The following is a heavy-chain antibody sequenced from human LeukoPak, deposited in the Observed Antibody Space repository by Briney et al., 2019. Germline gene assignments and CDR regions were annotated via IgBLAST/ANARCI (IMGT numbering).Heavy chain of an antibody. CDR3: ARGLGLVVPAAIVGRYYYYYYMDV. CDR1: GGSFSCYY. J-gene: IGHJ6*03. Sequence: SETLSRNCAGYGGSFSCYYWTWIRQPLSLGLDLVGVIGHCGSPNYNPSLKSRVTISVDTSKNQFSLKLSSVTAADTAVYYCARGLGLVVPAAIVGRYYYYYYMDVWGKGTTVTVSS. V-gene: IGHV4-34*01. D-gene: IGHD2-2*01. CDR2: IGHCGSP.